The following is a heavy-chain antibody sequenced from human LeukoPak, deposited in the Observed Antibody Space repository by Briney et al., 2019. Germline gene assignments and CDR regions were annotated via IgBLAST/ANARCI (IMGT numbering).Heavy chain of an antibody. CDR1: GGTFSSYA. J-gene: IGHJ4*02. CDR3: ARDPYDTPFKDNGTTGGDY. CDR2: IIPIFGTA. Sequence: SVKVSCKASGGTFSSYAISWVRQAPGQGLEWMGGIIPIFGTANYAQKFQGRVTITADESTSPAYMELSSLRSEDSAVYYCARDPYDTPFKDNGTTGGDYWGQGTLVTVSS. V-gene: IGHV1-69*13. D-gene: IGHD3-9*01.